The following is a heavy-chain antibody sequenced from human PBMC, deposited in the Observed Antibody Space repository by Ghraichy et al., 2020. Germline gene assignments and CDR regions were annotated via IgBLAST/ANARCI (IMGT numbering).Heavy chain of an antibody. J-gene: IGHJ6*02. V-gene: IGHV3-30*03. D-gene: IGHD3-9*01. Sequence: GGSLRLSCAASGFTFSSYGMHWVRQAPGKGLEWVAVISYDGSNKYYADSVKGRFTISRDNSKNTLYLQMNSLRAEDPAVYYCARGTPDKFYYYYGMDVWGQGTTVTVSS. CDR1: GFTFSSYG. CDR3: ARGTPDKFYYYYGMDV. CDR2: ISYDGSNK.